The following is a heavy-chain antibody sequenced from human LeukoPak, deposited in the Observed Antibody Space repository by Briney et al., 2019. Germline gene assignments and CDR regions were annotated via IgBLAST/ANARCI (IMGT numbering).Heavy chain of an antibody. CDR2: ISYDGSNK. Sequence: PGGSLRLSCAASGFTFSSYAMHWVRQAPGKGLEWVAVISYDGSNKYYADSVKGRFTISRDNSKNTLYLQMNSLRAEDTAVYYCARGGAVAGPLPNDAFDIWGQGTMVTVSS. J-gene: IGHJ3*02. CDR1: GFTFSSYA. D-gene: IGHD6-19*01. V-gene: IGHV3-30-3*01. CDR3: ARGGAVAGPLPNDAFDI.